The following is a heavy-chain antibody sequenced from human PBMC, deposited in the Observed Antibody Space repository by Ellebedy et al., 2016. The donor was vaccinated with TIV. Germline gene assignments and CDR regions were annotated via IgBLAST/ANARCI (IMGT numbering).Heavy chain of an antibody. CDR3: AKGQGMAYFDY. J-gene: IGHJ4*02. CDR2: IRGSGGST. CDR1: GFTYSDYG. V-gene: IGHV3-23*01. D-gene: IGHD3-16*01. Sequence: PGGSLRLSCAASGFTYSDYGMSWVRQAPGKGLQWASSIRGSGGSTYYADSVKGRFTISRDNSKNTVYLQMNSLRAEDTAVYYCAKGQGMAYFDYWGQGTLVTVSS.